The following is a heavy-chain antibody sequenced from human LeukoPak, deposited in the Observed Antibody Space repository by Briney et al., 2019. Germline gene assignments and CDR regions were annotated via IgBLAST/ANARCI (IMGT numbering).Heavy chain of an antibody. CDR3: ARGSGQRFPRIDF. V-gene: IGHV3-21*01. J-gene: IGHJ4*02. D-gene: IGHD6-25*01. Sequence: PGGSLRLSCAASGFTFSSYAMSWVRQAPGKGLEWVSSISGSSYYIFYADSVEGRFTISRDNAKNSLYLQMNSLRVGDTAVYFCARGSGQRFPRIDFWGQGTLVTVSS. CDR2: ISGSSYYI. CDR1: GFTFSSYA.